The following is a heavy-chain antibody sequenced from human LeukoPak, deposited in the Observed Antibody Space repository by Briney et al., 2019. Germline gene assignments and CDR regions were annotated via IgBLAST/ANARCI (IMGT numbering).Heavy chain of an antibody. J-gene: IGHJ4*02. CDR1: GFTFSGNW. V-gene: IGHV3-74*01. D-gene: IGHD1-26*01. Sequence: GGSLRLSCAASGFTFSGNWMHWVGKAQGKGLVWVSRINEDGSTTNYADSVKGRSTIFRDNAKNTLYLQMNSLRAEDTAVYYCVRDLGGRSGHWGQGTLVTVSS. CDR2: INEDGSTT. CDR3: VRDLGGRSGH.